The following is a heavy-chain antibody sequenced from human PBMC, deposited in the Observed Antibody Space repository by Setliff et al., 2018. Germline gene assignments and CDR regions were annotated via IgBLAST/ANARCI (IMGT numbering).Heavy chain of an antibody. V-gene: IGHV3-66*02. Sequence: PGESLKISCAASGFTVSGNDMTWGRLALGKGLEWVSYIHRDERTYYGDSVKGRFTISRDNAKNSLYLQMNSLRAEDTAVYYCAKAAHDFSHYIVVVPAAHFDSWGQGTLVTVSS. J-gene: IGHJ4*02. CDR2: IHRDERT. CDR3: AKAAHDFSHYIVVVPAAHFDS. CDR1: GFTVSGND. D-gene: IGHD2-2*01.